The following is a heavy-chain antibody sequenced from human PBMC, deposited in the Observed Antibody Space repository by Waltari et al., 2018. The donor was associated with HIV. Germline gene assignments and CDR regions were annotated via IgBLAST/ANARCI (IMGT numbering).Heavy chain of an antibody. D-gene: IGHD3-22*01. CDR3: ARPGQDSSGYYYSGY. Sequence: QVQLVESGGGLVKPGGSLRLSCAGSGFTFRDYYISWFRQAPGKGLQWVSYISSSGTTIYYADSMKGRFTISRDNAKNSLYLQMNSLRAEDTAVYYCARPGQDSSGYYYSGYWGQGTLVTVSS. J-gene: IGHJ4*02. CDR2: ISSSGTTI. CDR1: GFTFRDYY. V-gene: IGHV3-11*01.